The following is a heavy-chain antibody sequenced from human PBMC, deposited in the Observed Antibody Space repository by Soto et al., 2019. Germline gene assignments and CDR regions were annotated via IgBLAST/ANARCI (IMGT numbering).Heavy chain of an antibody. CDR1: GYSFTSYW. V-gene: IGHV5-51*01. Sequence: PGESLKISCKGSGYSFTSYWIGWVRQMPGKGLEWMGIIYPGDSDTRYSPSFQGQVTISADKSTSTGYLLWSSLKASDTAIYFCAGSILYYDMDLWVHGTKFTVS. J-gene: IGHJ6*02. CDR3: AGSILYYDMDL. CDR2: IYPGDSDT.